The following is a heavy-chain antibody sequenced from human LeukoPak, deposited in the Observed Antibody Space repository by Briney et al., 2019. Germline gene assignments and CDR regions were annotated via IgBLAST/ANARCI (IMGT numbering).Heavy chain of an antibody. Sequence: PGGSLRLSCAASGFTFSNAWMSWVRQPPGKGLEWIGEIYHSGSTNYNPSLKSRITISVDKSKNQFSLKLSSVTAADTAVYYCARERSGSEIFARSFDIWGQGTMVTVSS. CDR3: ARERSGSEIFARSFDI. D-gene: IGHD3-3*01. CDR1: GFTFSNAW. V-gene: IGHV4-4*02. CDR2: IYHSGST. J-gene: IGHJ3*02.